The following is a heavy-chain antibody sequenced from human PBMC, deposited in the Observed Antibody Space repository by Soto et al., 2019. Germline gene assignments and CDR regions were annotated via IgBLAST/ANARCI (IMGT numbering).Heavy chain of an antibody. Sequence: ASVKVSCKASGYTFTSYGISWVRQAPGQGLEWMGWISAYNGNTNYAQKLQGRVTMTTDTSTSTAYMELRSLRSDDTAVYYCARFRGYSYGLPYYYYGMDVWGQGTTVTV. J-gene: IGHJ6*02. V-gene: IGHV1-18*01. CDR1: GYTFTSYG. CDR2: ISAYNGNT. D-gene: IGHD5-18*01. CDR3: ARFRGYSYGLPYYYYGMDV.